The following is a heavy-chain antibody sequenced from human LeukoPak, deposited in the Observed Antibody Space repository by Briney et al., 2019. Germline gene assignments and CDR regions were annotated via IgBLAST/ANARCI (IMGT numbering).Heavy chain of an antibody. V-gene: IGHV3-48*03. Sequence: GGSLRLSCAASGFTFSNYEMNWVRQAPGKGLEWVSYISSSGNTIYYADSVKGRFTISRDNAKNSLYLQMNSLRAEDTAVYYCARDGGDFYGSGSFLAYWGQETLVTVSS. CDR3: ARDGGDFYGSGSFLAY. D-gene: IGHD3-10*01. CDR1: GFTFSNYE. CDR2: ISSSGNTI. J-gene: IGHJ4*02.